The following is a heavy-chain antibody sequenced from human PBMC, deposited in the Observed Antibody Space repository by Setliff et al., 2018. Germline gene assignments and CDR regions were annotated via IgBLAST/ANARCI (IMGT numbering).Heavy chain of an antibody. CDR3: ARDPNGDYVGSFDP. Sequence: LRLSCAASGFTFKDYGMAWVRQSPGKGLEWVAGINWSGGTAGYADSVKGRFTISRDNSRNTLYLQMNSLRAEDTASYYCARDPNGDYVGSFDPWGQGILVTVSS. D-gene: IGHD4-17*01. CDR1: GFTFKDYG. V-gene: IGHV3-20*04. J-gene: IGHJ5*02. CDR2: INWSGGTA.